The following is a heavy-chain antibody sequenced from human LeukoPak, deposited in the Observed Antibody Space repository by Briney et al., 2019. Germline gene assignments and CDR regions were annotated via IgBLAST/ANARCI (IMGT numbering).Heavy chain of an antibody. CDR3: ASVVGGRRWFDP. Sequence: SETLSLTCTVSGGSISSYYWSWVRQPPGKGLEWIGYIYYSGRTNYNPSLKSRVTISVDTSKNQFSLKLSSVTAADTAVYYCASVVGGRRWFDPWGQGTLVTVSS. CDR1: GGSISSYY. J-gene: IGHJ5*02. D-gene: IGHD3-10*01. V-gene: IGHV4-59*01. CDR2: IYYSGRT.